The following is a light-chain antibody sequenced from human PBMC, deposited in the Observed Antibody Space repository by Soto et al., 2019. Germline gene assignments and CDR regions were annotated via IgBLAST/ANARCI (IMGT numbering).Light chain of an antibody. J-gene: IGKJ5*01. Sequence: EIVLTQSPGTLSLSPGERATLSCGASQSVSSSSLAWYQQKPGLAPRLLIYDSSSRATGISGRFSGGGSGTDFTLTISRLEPEDFAVYYCQQYGTSPITFGQGTRLEIK. CDR1: QSVSSSS. CDR2: DSS. V-gene: IGKV3D-20*01. CDR3: QQYGTSPIT.